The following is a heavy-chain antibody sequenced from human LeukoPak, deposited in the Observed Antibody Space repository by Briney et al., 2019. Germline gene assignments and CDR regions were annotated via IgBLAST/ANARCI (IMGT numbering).Heavy chain of an antibody. J-gene: IGHJ3*02. CDR1: GFSVSSNF. Sequence: GGSLRLSCAASGFSVSSNFMTWVRQAPGKGLEWASVIFSGGSTYYADSVKGRFTISRDNSKNTLYLQMNSLRVEDTAIYYCARGRRWDLLVSLIDASDIWGQGTMVTVSS. V-gene: IGHV3-53*01. CDR3: ARGRRWDLLVSLIDASDI. CDR2: IFSGGST. D-gene: IGHD1-26*01.